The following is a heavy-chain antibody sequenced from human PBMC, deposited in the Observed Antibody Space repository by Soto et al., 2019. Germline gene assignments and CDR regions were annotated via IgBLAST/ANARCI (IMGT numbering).Heavy chain of an antibody. V-gene: IGHV4-30-4*01. CDR3: ARDGPYYDILTGYRNWFDP. CDR1: GGSISSGDYY. CDR2: IYYSGST. D-gene: IGHD3-9*01. Sequence: SETLSLACTVSGGSISSGDYYWSWIRQPPGKGLEWIGYIYYSGSTYYNPSLKSRVTISVDTSKNQFPLKLSSVTAADTAVYYCARDGPYYDILTGYRNWFDPWGQGTLVTVSS. J-gene: IGHJ5*02.